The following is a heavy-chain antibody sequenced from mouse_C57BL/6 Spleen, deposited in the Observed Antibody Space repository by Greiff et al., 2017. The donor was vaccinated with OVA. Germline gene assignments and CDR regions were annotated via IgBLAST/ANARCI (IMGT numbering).Heavy chain of an antibody. CDR1: GYSITSGYY. J-gene: IGHJ4*01. V-gene: IGHV3-6*01. Sequence: EVHLVESGPGLVKPSQSLSLTCSVTGYSITSGYYWNWIRQFPGNKLEWMGYISYDGNNNYNPSLKNRISITRDTSKNQFFLKLNSVTTEDTATYYCARGPPMAMDYWGQGTSVTVSS. CDR3: ARGPPMAMDY. CDR2: ISYDGNN.